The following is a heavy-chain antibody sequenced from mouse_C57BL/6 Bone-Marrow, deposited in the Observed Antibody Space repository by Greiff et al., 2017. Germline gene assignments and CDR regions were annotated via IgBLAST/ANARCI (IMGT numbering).Heavy chain of an antibody. CDR1: GFTFSSYT. CDR2: ISGGGGNT. Sequence: EVKLQESGGGLVKPGGSLKLSCAASGFTFSSYTMSWVRQTPEKRLEWVATISGGGGNTYYPDSVKGRFTISRDNAKNTLYLQMSSLRSEDTALYYCARRFYYYGSYWYFDVWGTGTTVTVSS. D-gene: IGHD1-1*01. J-gene: IGHJ1*03. CDR3: ARRFYYYGSYWYFDV. V-gene: IGHV5-9*01.